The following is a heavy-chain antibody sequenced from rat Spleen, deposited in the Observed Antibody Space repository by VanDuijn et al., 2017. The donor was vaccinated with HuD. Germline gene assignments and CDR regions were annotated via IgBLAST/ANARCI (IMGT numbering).Heavy chain of an antibody. D-gene: IGHD1-4*01. CDR3: TTGVYPGNFDY. Sequence: EVQLVESGGGLVQPGRSLTLSCAASGFTFSDYDMAWVRQAPTKGLEWVASISPSGGTNTYYRDSVKGRFTISRDNVKSTLYLQMDSLRSEDTATYYCTTGVYPGNFDYWGQGVMVTVSS. CDR1: GFTFSDYD. V-gene: IGHV5-27*01. J-gene: IGHJ2*01. CDR2: ISPSGGTNT.